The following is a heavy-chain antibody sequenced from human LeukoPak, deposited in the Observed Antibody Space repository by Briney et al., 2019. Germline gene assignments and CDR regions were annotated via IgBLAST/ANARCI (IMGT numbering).Heavy chain of an antibody. CDR3: ARHEFPYYRSASRSWYYYGMDV. J-gene: IGHJ6*02. D-gene: IGHD3-10*01. Sequence: SETLSLTCTVSRGSISPYYWSWIRQPPGKGLEWIGYIYYTGNTKYNPSLKSRITISVDTSNNQFSLKLTSVTAADTAVYYCARHEFPYYRSASRSWYYYGMDVWGQGTTVAVSS. V-gene: IGHV4-59*08. CDR1: RGSISPYY. CDR2: IYYTGNT.